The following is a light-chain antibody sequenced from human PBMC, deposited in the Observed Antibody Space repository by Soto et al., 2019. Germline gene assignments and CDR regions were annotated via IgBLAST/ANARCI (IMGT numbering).Light chain of an antibody. V-gene: IGLV2-8*01. CDR2: EVT. J-gene: IGLJ1*01. CDR1: GSDVGGYNY. Sequence: QSVLTQPPSASGSPGQSVTISCTGTGSDVGGYNYVSWYQQHPGKVPKLMIYEVTKRPSGVPDRFSGSKSGNTASLTVSGFQAEDEADSDCSSYVGSINITVFGTGTKVTVL. CDR3: SSYVGSINITV.